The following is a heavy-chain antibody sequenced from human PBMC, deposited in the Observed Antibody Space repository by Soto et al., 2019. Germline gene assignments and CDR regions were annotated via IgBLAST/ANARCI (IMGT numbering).Heavy chain of an antibody. V-gene: IGHV3-21*01. D-gene: IGHD6-25*01. J-gene: IGHJ3*02. CDR3: ARVRGQCSSGGFDI. CDR1: GFNFSNYN. CDR2: ISSSSSYI. Sequence: EVQLVESGGGLVKPGGSLRLSCAASGFNFSNYNMNWVRQAPEKGLEWVSSISSSSSYIYYADSVKGRFTVSRDNAKNSLYLQMNRLGDEDTAVYYCARVRGQCSSGGFDIWGQGTMVTVSS.